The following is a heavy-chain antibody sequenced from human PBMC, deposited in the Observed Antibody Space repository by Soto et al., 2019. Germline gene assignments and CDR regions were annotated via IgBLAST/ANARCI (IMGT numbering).Heavy chain of an antibody. D-gene: IGHD3-3*01. Sequence: GGSLRLSCAASGFTFSSYSMNWVRQSPGKGLEWISYISTTSSSIYYADSVKGRFTISRDNAKNSLFLQMNSLRDEDTAVYYCARKGVAFDYWGQGALVTVSS. V-gene: IGHV3-48*02. CDR2: ISTTSSSI. J-gene: IGHJ4*02. CDR3: ARKGVAFDY. CDR1: GFTFSSYS.